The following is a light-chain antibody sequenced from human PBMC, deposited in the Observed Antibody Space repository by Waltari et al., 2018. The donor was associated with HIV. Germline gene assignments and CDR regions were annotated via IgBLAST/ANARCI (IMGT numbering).Light chain of an antibody. CDR2: AAS. CDR1: QSVSSN. J-gene: IGKJ1*01. Sequence: EIVMTQSPATLSVSPGERATLPCRASQSVSSNLAWYQQKPGQAPRLLIFAASTRATGIPARFSGSGSGTEFTLTISSLQSEDFALYYCQQYNDWPRTFGQGTKVEIK. CDR3: QQYNDWPRT. V-gene: IGKV3D-15*01.